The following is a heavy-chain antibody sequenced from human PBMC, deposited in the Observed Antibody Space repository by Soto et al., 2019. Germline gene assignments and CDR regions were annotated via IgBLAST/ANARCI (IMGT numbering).Heavy chain of an antibody. CDR3: ASFIVPAARLYYYYYGMDV. Sequence: GGSLRLSCAASGFTFSSYGMHWVRQAPGKGLEWVAVISCVGSNKYYADSVKGRFTISRDNSKNTLYLQMNSLRAEDTAVFYCASFIVPAARLYYYYYGMDVWGQGTTVTVSS. D-gene: IGHD2-2*01. J-gene: IGHJ6*02. CDR1: GFTFSSYG. V-gene: IGHV3-30*03. CDR2: ISCVGSNK.